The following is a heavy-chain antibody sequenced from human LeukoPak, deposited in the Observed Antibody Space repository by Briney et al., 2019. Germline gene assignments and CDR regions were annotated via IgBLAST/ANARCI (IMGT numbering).Heavy chain of an antibody. D-gene: IGHD6-19*01. CDR3: AKDHIAVAGIWPPIGFDY. Sequence: GSLRLSCAASGFTFSSYGMHWVRQAPGKGLEWVAVISYDGSNKYYADSVKGRFTISRDNSKNTLYLQMNSLRAEDTAVYYCAKDHIAVAGIWPPIGFDYWGQGTLVTVSS. V-gene: IGHV3-30*18. CDR2: ISYDGSNK. CDR1: GFTFSSYG. J-gene: IGHJ4*02.